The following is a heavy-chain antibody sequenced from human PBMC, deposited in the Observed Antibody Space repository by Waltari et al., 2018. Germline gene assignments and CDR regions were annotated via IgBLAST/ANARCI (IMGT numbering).Heavy chain of an antibody. D-gene: IGHD3-3*01. V-gene: IGHV1-2*06. Sequence: QVQLVQSGAEVKKSGASVKVSCKASGYTFTDFLIHWVRQAPGQGLEWMGRINPNSGDTTYAQRFQGRVTMTGDTSITTAYMELTGLISDDTAIYYCARSGGGTTTFGVAEWGQGSLVTVSS. CDR2: INPNSGDT. CDR1: GYTFTDFL. CDR3: ARSGGGTTTFGVAE. J-gene: IGHJ4*02.